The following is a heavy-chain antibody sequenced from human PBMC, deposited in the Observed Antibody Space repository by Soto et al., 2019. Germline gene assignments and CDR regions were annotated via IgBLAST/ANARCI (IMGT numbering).Heavy chain of an antibody. D-gene: IGHD3-22*01. J-gene: IGHJ4*02. Sequence: GGSLRLSCAASGFTFSSYAMSWVRQAPGKGLEWVSAISGSGGSTYYADSVNGRFTISRDNSKNTLYLQMNSLRAEDTAVYYCAKRYLSDYYDSSGYYYFDYWGQGTLVTVSS. CDR1: GFTFSSYA. V-gene: IGHV3-23*01. CDR2: ISGSGGST. CDR3: AKRYLSDYYDSSGYYYFDY.